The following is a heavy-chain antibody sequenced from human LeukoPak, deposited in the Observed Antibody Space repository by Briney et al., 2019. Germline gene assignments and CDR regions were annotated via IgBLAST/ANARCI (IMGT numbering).Heavy chain of an antibody. CDR2: IIPIFGTA. CDR1: GGTFSSYA. V-gene: IGHV1-69*13. D-gene: IGHD6-19*01. CDR3: ARSTVAGNAGYFQH. Sequence: SVKVSCKASGGTFSSYAISWVRQAPGQGLEWMGGIIPIFGTANYAQKFQGRVTITADESTSTAYMELCSLRSEDTAVYYCARSTVAGNAGYFQHWGQGTLVTVSS. J-gene: IGHJ1*01.